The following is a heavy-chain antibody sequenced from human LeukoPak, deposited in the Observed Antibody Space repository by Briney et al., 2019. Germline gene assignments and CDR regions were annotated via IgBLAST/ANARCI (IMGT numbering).Heavy chain of an antibody. CDR3: AKKLGFIPQFDY. V-gene: IGHV3-23*01. Sequence: PGGSLRLSCEVSGFTFSTEAMTWVRQAPGKGLEWVSSISDSSRTTCYADSVQGRFTISRDNSRNTVYLQMNSLRVEDTAFYYCAKKLGFIPQFDYWSQGTLVAVSS. D-gene: IGHD6-13*01. CDR1: GFTFSTEA. J-gene: IGHJ4*02. CDR2: ISDSSRTT.